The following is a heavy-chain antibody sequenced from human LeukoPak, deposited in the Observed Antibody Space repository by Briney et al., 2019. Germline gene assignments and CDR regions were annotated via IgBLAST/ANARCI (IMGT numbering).Heavy chain of an antibody. CDR1: GGTFSTYA. J-gene: IGHJ4*02. CDR2: INPSGGST. V-gene: IGHV1-46*01. Sequence: ASVKVSCKASGGTFSTYAISWVRQAPGQGLEWMGIINPSGGSTTYAQKFQGRVTMTRDTSTSTVYMELSSLRSEDTAVYYCARGSPIAASGPRTRSKSFDYWGQGTLVTVSS. D-gene: IGHD6-13*01. CDR3: ARGSPIAASGPRTRSKSFDY.